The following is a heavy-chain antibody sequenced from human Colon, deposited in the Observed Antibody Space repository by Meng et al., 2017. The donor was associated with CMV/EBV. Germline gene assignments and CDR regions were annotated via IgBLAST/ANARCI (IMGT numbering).Heavy chain of an antibody. D-gene: IGHD1-26*01. Sequence: QGQVVEAGGGGKKPGSAVKVPCKASGGTFSSYAISWVRQAPGQGLEWMGGIIPIFGTANYAQKFQGRVTITADESTSTAYMELSSLRSEDTAVYYCARDIDSAEGYWGQGTLVTVSS. J-gene: IGHJ4*02. V-gene: IGHV1-69*12. CDR1: GGTFSSYA. CDR3: ARDIDSAEGY. CDR2: IIPIFGTA.